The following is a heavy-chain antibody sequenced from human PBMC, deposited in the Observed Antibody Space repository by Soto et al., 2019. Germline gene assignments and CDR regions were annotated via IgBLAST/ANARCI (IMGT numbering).Heavy chain of an antibody. J-gene: IGHJ6*03. Sequence: GGSLRLSCAASGFTVSSNYMSWVRQAPGKGLEWVSLVYSGGSTYYADSVKGRFTISRDNSKNTLYLQMNSLRAENTAVYYCARDGRYCSGGSCYYYYYYMDAWGKGTTVTVSS. CDR1: GFTVSSNY. D-gene: IGHD2-15*01. V-gene: IGHV3-66*01. CDR2: VYSGGST. CDR3: ARDGRYCSGGSCYYYYYYMDA.